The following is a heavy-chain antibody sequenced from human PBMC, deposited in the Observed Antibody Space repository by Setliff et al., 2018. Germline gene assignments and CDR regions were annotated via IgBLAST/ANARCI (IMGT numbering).Heavy chain of an antibody. J-gene: IGHJ4*02. V-gene: IGHV3-33*08. CDR3: WSWGQDH. CDR2: IWDDGGNK. CDR1: GFTFSTYR. Sequence: PGGSLRLSCAASGFTFSTYRMHWVRQAPGKGLEWVAVIWDDGGNKYHADSVKGRFTISRDNSKNTLYLQMNNLRTEDTAVYYCWSWGQDHWGQGVLVTVSS. D-gene: IGHD7-27*01.